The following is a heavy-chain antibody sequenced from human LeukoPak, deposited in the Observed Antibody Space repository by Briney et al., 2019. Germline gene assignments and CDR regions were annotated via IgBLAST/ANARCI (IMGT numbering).Heavy chain of an antibody. CDR2: IYSGGST. V-gene: IGHV3-66*01. Sequence: GGSLRLSCAASGFTVSSNYMNWVRQAPGKGLECVSVIYSGGSTYYADSVKGRFTISRDNSKNTLYLQMNSLRAEDTAVYYCARDWGCTDTRCYLGMDVWGQGTTVTVSS. D-gene: IGHD2-2*01. CDR3: ARDWGCTDTRCYLGMDV. CDR1: GFTVSSNY. J-gene: IGHJ6*02.